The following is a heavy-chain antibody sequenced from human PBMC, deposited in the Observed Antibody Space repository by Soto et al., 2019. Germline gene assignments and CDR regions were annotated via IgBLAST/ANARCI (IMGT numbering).Heavy chain of an antibody. Sequence: QVQLVQSGAEVKKPGASVKVSCKASGYTFTSYGISWVRQAPGQGLEWMGWISAYNGNTNYAQKLQGRVTMTTDTSTSTAYMELRSLRSDDTAVYYCERDRVSWFSAMVRMDVWGQGTTVTVSS. V-gene: IGHV1-18*01. CDR3: ERDRVSWFSAMVRMDV. CDR1: GYTFTSYG. CDR2: ISAYNGNT. D-gene: IGHD3-10*01. J-gene: IGHJ6*02.